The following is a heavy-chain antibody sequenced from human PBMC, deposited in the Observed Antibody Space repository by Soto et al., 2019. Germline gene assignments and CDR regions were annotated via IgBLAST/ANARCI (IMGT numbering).Heavy chain of an antibody. J-gene: IGHJ4*02. D-gene: IGHD5-12*01. CDR1: GYTFTSYA. V-gene: IGHV1-3*01. Sequence: ASVKVSCKASGYTFTSYAMRWVRLAPGQRLEWMGWINAGNGNTKYSQKFQGRVTITRDTSASTAYMELSSLRSEDTAVYYCARDIRDGYNWDYFDYWGQGTLVTVSS. CDR3: ARDIRDGYNWDYFDY. CDR2: INAGNGNT.